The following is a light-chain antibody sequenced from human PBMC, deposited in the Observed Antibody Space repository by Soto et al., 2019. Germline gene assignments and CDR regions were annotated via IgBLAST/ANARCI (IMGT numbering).Light chain of an antibody. CDR1: QNIDNY. V-gene: IGKV1-39*01. CDR2: STS. CDR3: QQSSNIPWT. Sequence: IQLTQSPSSLSASVVDRVTVSCRSSQNIDNYLNWYVQRPGKAPELLIYSTSNLKSGVPSRFRGSGSGTHFSLTISGLQSEDFATYYCQQSSNIPWTFGQGTKVDIK. J-gene: IGKJ1*01.